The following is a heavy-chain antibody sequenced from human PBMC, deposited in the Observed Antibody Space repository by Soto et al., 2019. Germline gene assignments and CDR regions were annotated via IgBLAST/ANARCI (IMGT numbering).Heavy chain of an antibody. J-gene: IGHJ4*02. V-gene: IGHV4-31*03. CDR2: ISYGGST. D-gene: IGHD5-18*01. CDR1: GGSINSGGYC. Sequence: QVQLQESGPGLVKPSQTLSLTCTVSGGSINSGGYCWSWIRQHPGKGLDWIGCISYGGSTSYNPSLKSRVTIAVDTSKNQFSLKLASVTAADTAVYYCSRGILVWGQGALITVSS. CDR3: SRGILV.